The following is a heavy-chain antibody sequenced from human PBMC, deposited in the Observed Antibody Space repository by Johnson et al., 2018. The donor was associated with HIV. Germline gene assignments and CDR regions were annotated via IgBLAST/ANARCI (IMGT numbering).Heavy chain of an antibody. J-gene: IGHJ3*02. CDR3: ARVIYFDWLDAFDI. CDR2: FSGGVGTF. CDR1: GFTFSDYY. V-gene: IGHV3-11*04. Sequence: QVQLVESGGGLVKPGGSLRLSCAASGFTFSDYYMSWIRQAPGKGLEWVSSFSGGVGTFSYAASLKARFTISRDNAKNSLYLQMNSLRAEDTAVYYCARVIYFDWLDAFDIWGQGTMVTVSS. D-gene: IGHD3-9*01.